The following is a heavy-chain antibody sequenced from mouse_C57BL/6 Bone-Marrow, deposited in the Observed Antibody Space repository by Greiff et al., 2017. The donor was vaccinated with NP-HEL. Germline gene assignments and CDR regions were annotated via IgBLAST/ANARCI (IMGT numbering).Heavy chain of an antibody. J-gene: IGHJ4*01. CDR2: ISSGSSTI. D-gene: IGHD4-1*01. CDR1: GFTFSDYG. V-gene: IGHV5-17*01. CDR3: ASLTGYYAMDY. Sequence: EVQVVESGGGLVKPGGSLKLSCAASGFTFSDYGMHWVRQAPEKGLEWVAYISSGSSTIYYADTVKGRFTISRDNAKNTLFLQMTSLRSEDTAMYYCASLTGYYAMDYWGQGTSVTVSS.